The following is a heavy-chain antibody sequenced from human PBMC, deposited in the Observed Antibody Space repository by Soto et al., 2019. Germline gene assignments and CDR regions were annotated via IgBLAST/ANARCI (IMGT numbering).Heavy chain of an antibody. J-gene: IGHJ4*02. V-gene: IGHV3-21*01. CDR3: ARVVAATPDIDY. CDR1: GFTFSSYS. Sequence: EVQLVESGGGLVKPGGSLRLSCAASGFTFSSYSMNWVRQAPGKGLEWVSYISSSSSYIYYADSVKGRFTISRDNAKNSLYLQMNSLRAEDTAVYYCARVVAATPDIDYWGQGTLVTVSS. D-gene: IGHD2-15*01. CDR2: ISSSSSYI.